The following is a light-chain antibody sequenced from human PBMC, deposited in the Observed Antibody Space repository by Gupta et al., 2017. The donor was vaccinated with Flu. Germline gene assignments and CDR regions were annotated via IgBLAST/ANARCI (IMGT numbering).Light chain of an antibody. CDR1: ILAKKY. CDR2: KDN. Sequence: SPGQTATITCSGDILAKKYVRWFQRKPGQAPVLMIYKDNERPSGIPERFSGSSSGTTVTLTISGAQVKDEADYYCYSSADNNLLFGGGTKLTVL. J-gene: IGLJ2*01. CDR3: YSSADNNLL. V-gene: IGLV3-27*01.